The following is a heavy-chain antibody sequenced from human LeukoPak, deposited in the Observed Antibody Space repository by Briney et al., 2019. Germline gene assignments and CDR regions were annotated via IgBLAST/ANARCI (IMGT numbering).Heavy chain of an antibody. CDR3: ARLDYYGSGSYSGYYYMDV. CDR1: GGSFSGYY. V-gene: IGHV4-34*01. Sequence: SETLSLTCAVYGGSFSGYYWSWIRQPPGKGLEWIGEINHSGSTNYNPSLKSRVTISVDTSKNQFSLKLSSVTAADTAVYYCARLDYYGSGSYSGYYYMDVWGKGTTVTISS. J-gene: IGHJ6*03. D-gene: IGHD3-10*01. CDR2: INHSGST.